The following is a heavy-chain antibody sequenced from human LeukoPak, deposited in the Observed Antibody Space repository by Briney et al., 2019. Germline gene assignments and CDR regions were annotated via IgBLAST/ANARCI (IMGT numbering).Heavy chain of an antibody. CDR3: ARVDTAMVTTLGYFDY. J-gene: IGHJ4*02. D-gene: IGHD5-18*01. Sequence: GESLKISCKGSGYSFTSYWIGWVRQMPGKGLEWMGFIYPGDSDTRYSPSFQGQVTISADKSISTAYLQWSSLKASDTAMYYCARVDTAMVTTLGYFDYWGQGTLVTVSS. CDR1: GYSFTSYW. V-gene: IGHV5-51*01. CDR2: IYPGDSDT.